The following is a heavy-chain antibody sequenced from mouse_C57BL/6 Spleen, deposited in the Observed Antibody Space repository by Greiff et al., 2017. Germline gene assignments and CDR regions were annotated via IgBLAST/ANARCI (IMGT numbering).Heavy chain of an antibody. CDR1: GYSITSGYY. Sequence: VQLQQSGPGLVKPSQSLSLTCSVTGYSITSGYYWNWIRQFPGNKLEWMGYISYDGSNNYNPSLKNRISITRDTSKNQFFLKLNSVTTEDTATYYCARMGTSTGTGGDYWGQGTTLTVSS. J-gene: IGHJ2*01. CDR3: ARMGTSTGTGGDY. D-gene: IGHD4-1*02. CDR2: ISYDGSN. V-gene: IGHV3-6*01.